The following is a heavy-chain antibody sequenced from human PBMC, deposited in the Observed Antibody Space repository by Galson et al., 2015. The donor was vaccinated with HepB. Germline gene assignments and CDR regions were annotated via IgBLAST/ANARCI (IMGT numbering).Heavy chain of an antibody. D-gene: IGHD1-26*01. J-gene: IGHJ6*02. Sequence: SLRLSCAASGFAFRSYAMSWVRQAPGKGLEWVSAISGSGGSTYYADFVKGRFTISRDNSKNTLYLQMNSLRAEDTAVYYCAKVGPLGATYYYYSMDVWGQGTTVTVSS. CDR3: AKVGPLGATYYYYSMDV. CDR1: GFAFRSYA. CDR2: ISGSGGST. V-gene: IGHV3-23*01.